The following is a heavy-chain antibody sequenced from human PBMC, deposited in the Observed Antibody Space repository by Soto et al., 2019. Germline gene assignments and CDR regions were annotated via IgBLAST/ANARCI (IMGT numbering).Heavy chain of an antibody. CDR2: IYYSGST. Sequence: SETLSLTCTVSGGSITSGDYYWSWLRQPPGKGLEWIGYIYYSGSTCYNPSLKSRVTVSVDTSKNQFSLKLTSVTAADTAVYYCARVDVGSTTWYPYTYFDYWGQGALVTVSS. D-gene: IGHD6-13*01. V-gene: IGHV4-30-4*01. J-gene: IGHJ4*02. CDR1: GGSITSGDYY. CDR3: ARVDVGSTTWYPYTYFDY.